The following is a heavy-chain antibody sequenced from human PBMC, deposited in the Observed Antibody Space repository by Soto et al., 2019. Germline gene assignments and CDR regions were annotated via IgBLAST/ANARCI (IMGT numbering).Heavy chain of an antibody. V-gene: IGHV3-15*07. CDR3: TTGARIAC. D-gene: IGHD3-16*01. CDR2: IKPTAEGAAA. J-gene: IGHJ4*02. CDR1: AFIFEKAW. Sequence: VQLVESGGGLVEPGGSLRLFCTGYAFIFEKAWMNWVRQAPGKGFQWVARIKPTAEGAAADYAAPVKGRFTISRDDSRRAVYLQMNNSKPEDTGRYYCTTGARIACWGQRVPVPVS.